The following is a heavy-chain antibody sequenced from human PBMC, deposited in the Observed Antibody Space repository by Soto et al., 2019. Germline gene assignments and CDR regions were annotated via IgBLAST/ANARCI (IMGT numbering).Heavy chain of an antibody. D-gene: IGHD3-10*01. J-gene: IGHJ6*02. CDR1: GGSISSGGYY. CDR2: IYYSGST. Sequence: SETLSLTCTVSGGSISSGGYYWSWIRQHPGKGLEWIGCIYYSGSTYYNPSLKSRVTISVDTSKNQFSLKLSSVTAADTAVYYCARDSITMVRGVIGHGMDVWGQGTTVTVSS. V-gene: IGHV4-31*03. CDR3: ARDSITMVRGVIGHGMDV.